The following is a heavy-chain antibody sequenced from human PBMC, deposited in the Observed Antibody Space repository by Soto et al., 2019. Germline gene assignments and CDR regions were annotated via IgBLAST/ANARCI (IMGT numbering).Heavy chain of an antibody. CDR2: IYYSGST. Sequence: QVQLQESGPGLVKPSQTLSLTCTVSGGSISSGGYYWSWIRQHPGKGLEWIGYIYYSGSTYYNPSLKSRVTISVDTSKNQFALKMSSMAAAATAVYYCARVPTWGCYLCRYYGMDVWGQGTTVTVSS. CDR1: GGSISSGGYY. V-gene: IGHV4-31*03. D-gene: IGHD3-3*01. CDR3: ARVPTWGCYLCRYYGMDV. J-gene: IGHJ6*02.